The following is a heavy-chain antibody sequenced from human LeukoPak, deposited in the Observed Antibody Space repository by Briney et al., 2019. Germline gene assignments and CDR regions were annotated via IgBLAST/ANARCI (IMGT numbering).Heavy chain of an antibody. CDR1: GFTFSSNY. CDR3: ASQLNGYSSSWGLLDY. V-gene: IGHV3-66*04. J-gene: IGHJ4*02. D-gene: IGHD6-13*01. Sequence: PGGSLHLSCAASGFTFSSNYMSWVRKAPGKGLEWVSVIYSGGSTYYADSVKGRFTISRDNSKNTLYLQMNSLRAEDTAVYYCASQLNGYSSSWGLLDYWGQGTLVTVSS. CDR2: IYSGGST.